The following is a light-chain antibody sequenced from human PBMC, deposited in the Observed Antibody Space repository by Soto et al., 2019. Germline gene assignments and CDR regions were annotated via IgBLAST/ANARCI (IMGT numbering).Light chain of an antibody. CDR2: DAS. V-gene: IGKV3-11*01. CDR3: QQRMNWPLT. J-gene: IGKJ5*01. CDR1: QSVSGS. Sequence: ETVMTQSPATLSVSPGERATLSCRASQSVSGSLGWYQQKPGQAPRLIIYDASVRATGIPARFSGSGSGTDFTLTISSLEPEDFAVYYCQQRMNWPLTFGQGTRLEIK.